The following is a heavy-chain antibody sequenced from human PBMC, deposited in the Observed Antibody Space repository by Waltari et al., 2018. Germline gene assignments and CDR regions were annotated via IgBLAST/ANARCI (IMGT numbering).Heavy chain of an antibody. CDR1: GYTFNNYA. V-gene: IGHV1-69*13. CDR2: INPMFGKE. Sequence: QVHLVQSGAEVKKPGSSVKVSCTASGYTFNNYAITWVRQAPGQGLEWMGGINPMFGKEKYAKKFQGRLTIAADESTSTAYMELRSLTSEDTATYYCARGYAHCNDGGCFSNWLDPWGQGTLVTVSS. CDR3: ARGYAHCNDGGCFSNWLDP. D-gene: IGHD2-15*01. J-gene: IGHJ5*02.